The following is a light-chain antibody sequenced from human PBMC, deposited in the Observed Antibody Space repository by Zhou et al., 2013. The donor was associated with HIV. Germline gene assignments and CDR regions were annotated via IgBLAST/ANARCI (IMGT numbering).Light chain of an antibody. V-gene: IGKV1-13*02. CDR1: QGITNT. Sequence: IQLTQSPSSLSASVGDRVTLTCRASQGITNTLAWYQQKPGKPPKLLIYDASTLDTGVPSRFSGSGSGTDFTLTISGLQPDDFATYSCQQFYTLPLTFGGGPRVEI. J-gene: IGKJ4*01. CDR3: QQFYTLPLT. CDR2: DAS.